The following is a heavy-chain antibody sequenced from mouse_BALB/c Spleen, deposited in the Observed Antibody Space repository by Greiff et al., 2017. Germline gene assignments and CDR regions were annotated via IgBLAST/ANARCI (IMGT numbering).Heavy chain of an antibody. J-gene: IGHJ2*01. CDR3: TISTGSPYYFDY. V-gene: IGHV5-6-4*01. CDR2: ISSGGSYT. CDR1: GFTFSSYT. Sequence: EVMLVESGGGLVKPGGSLKLSCAASGFTFSSYTMSWVRQTPEKRLEWVATISSGGSYTYYPDSVKGRFTISRDNAKNTLYLQMSSLKSEDTAMYYCTISTGSPYYFDYWGQGTTLTVSS. D-gene: IGHD3-3*01.